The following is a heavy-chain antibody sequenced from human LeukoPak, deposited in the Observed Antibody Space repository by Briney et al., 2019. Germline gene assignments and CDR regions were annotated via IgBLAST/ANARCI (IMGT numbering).Heavy chain of an antibody. CDR1: GGSISGYY. V-gene: IGHV4-59*13. J-gene: IGHJ5*02. Sequence: SETLSLTCTVSGGSISGYYRSWVRQPPGKGLEWIGYIYDSGTTNYNPSLKSRVTISVDTSKNQFSLNLNSVTAADTAVYYCARKVESKWFDPWGQGTLVTVSS. D-gene: IGHD1-1*01. CDR3: ARKVESKWFDP. CDR2: IYDSGTT.